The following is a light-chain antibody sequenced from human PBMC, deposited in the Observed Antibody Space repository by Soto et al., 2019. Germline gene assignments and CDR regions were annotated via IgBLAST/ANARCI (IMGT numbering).Light chain of an antibody. Sequence: DIQMTQSPPFLSASVGHKVTITCRASQNINWYLSWYQQGPGKAPKLLIYAASSLQSGVQSRVSGSGYGTDFNFTVAGLQPEVFTTFYGQQSYSAPLTFGGGTKVEIK. CDR3: QQSYSAPLT. CDR2: AAS. J-gene: IGKJ4*01. CDR1: QNINWY. V-gene: IGKV1-39*01.